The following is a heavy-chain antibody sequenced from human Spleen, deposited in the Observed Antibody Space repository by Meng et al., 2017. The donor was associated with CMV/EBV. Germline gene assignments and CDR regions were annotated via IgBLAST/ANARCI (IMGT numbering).Heavy chain of an antibody. Sequence: GSFSGYYWSWIRQPPGKGLEWIGEINHSGSTNYNPSLKSRVTISVDTSKNQFSLKLSSVTAADTAVYYCARFTLGYCSSTSCPIFDYWGQGTLVTVSS. V-gene: IGHV4-34*01. CDR3: ARFTLGYCSSTSCPIFDY. J-gene: IGHJ4*02. CDR1: GSFSGYY. CDR2: INHSGST. D-gene: IGHD2-2*01.